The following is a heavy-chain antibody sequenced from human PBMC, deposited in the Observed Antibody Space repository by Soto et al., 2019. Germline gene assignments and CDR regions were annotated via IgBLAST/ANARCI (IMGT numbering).Heavy chain of an antibody. CDR2: ISYSGST. Sequence: SDTLSLTCTVSGGSISSSSYYWGWIRQPPGKGLEWIGSISYSGSTYYNPSLKSRVTISVDTSKNQFSLKLSSVTAADTAVYYCARGIYSSWTWFDPWGQGTLVTVSS. CDR1: GGSISSSSYY. D-gene: IGHD6-6*01. CDR3: ARGIYSSWTWFDP. V-gene: IGHV4-39*07. J-gene: IGHJ5*02.